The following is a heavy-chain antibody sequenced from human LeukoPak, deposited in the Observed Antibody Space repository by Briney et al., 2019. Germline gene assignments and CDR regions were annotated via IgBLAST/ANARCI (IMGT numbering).Heavy chain of an antibody. CDR3: ARGRYYMDV. V-gene: IGHV4-59*01. CDR2: IYHSGST. CDR1: GGSISNYY. Sequence: SETLPLTCTVSGGSISNYYWSCIRQPPGKGLEWIGYIYHSGSTNYNPSLKSRVAISVATSKNQFSLSLSSVTAADTAVYYCARGRYYMDVWGKGTTVTVSS. J-gene: IGHJ6*03.